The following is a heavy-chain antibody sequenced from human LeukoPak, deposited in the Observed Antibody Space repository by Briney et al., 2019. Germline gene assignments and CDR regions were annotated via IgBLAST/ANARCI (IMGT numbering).Heavy chain of an antibody. D-gene: IGHD3-10*01. CDR1: GGSFSGYY. Sequence: SETLSLTCVVSGGSFSGYYWNWIRQSPGKGLEWIGEINHWGITNYNPSLKSRVTISVDTSMNQFSVKLTSVAAADTAVYFCARRWSLVREVMRGWFDPWGQGTLVTVSS. J-gene: IGHJ5*02. V-gene: IGHV4-34*01. CDR2: INHWGIT. CDR3: ARRWSLVREVMRGWFDP.